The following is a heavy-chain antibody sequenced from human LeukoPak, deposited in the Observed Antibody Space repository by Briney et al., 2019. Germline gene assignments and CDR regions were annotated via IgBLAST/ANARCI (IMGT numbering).Heavy chain of an antibody. CDR3: ARGLRASSAA. J-gene: IGHJ5*02. Sequence: GGSLRLSCAASGFTFSNYEMNWVRQAPGKGLEWVSYISSTGNTINYADSVKGRFTISRDNSKNSLYLQMNSLRADDTAIYYCARGLRASSAAWGQGTLVTVSS. D-gene: IGHD2-15*01. CDR2: ISSTGNTI. V-gene: IGHV3-48*03. CDR1: GFTFSNYE.